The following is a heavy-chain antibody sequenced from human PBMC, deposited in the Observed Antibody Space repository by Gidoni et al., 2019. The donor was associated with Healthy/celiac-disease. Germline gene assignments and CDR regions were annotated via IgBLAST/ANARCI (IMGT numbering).Heavy chain of an antibody. CDR3: ARGVGATYYFDY. V-gene: IGHV4-59*01. CDR2: IYYSGST. Sequence: QVQLQESGPGLVKPSETLSLTCTVPGGSISSYYWSWIRPPPGKGLEWMGYIYYSGSTNYNPSLKRRVTISVDTSRNQFSRKLSSVTAADTAVYYCARGVGATYYFDYWGQGTLVTVSS. J-gene: IGHJ4*02. D-gene: IGHD1-26*01. CDR1: GGSISSYY.